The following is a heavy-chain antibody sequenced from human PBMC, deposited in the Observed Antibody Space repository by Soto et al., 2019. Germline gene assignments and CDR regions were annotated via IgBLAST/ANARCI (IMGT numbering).Heavy chain of an antibody. CDR2: ISAYSGNT. Sequence: ASVKVSCKASGYTFTSYGISWVRQAPGQGLEWMGWISAYSGNTNYAQKLQGRVTMTTDTSTSTAYMELRSLRSDDTAVYYCARDLSPDDFGQARPYYYYGMDVWGPGTTVTVSS. D-gene: IGHD3-3*01. CDR3: ARDLSPDDFGQARPYYYYGMDV. V-gene: IGHV1-18*04. CDR1: GYTFTSYG. J-gene: IGHJ6*02.